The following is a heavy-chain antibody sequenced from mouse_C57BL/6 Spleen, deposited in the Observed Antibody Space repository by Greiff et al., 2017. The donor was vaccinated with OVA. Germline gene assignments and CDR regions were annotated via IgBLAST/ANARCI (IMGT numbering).Heavy chain of an antibody. V-gene: IGHV5-17*01. CDR3: ARSIYSNDYFDY. Sequence: EVKLVESGGGLVKPGGSLKLSCAASGFTFSDYGMHWVRQAPEKGLEWVAYISSGSSTIYYADTVKGRFTISRDNAKNTLFLQMTSLRSEDTAMYYCARSIYSNDYFDYWGQGTTLTVSS. J-gene: IGHJ2*01. CDR1: GFTFSDYG. D-gene: IGHD2-5*01. CDR2: ISSGSSTI.